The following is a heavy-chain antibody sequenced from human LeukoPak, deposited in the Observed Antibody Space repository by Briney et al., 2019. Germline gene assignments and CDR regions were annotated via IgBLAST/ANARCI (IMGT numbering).Heavy chain of an antibody. CDR1: GFTFNSDW. J-gene: IGHJ4*02. CDR3: ARDFPYCSSTSCYNY. V-gene: IGHV3-74*01. CDR2: INGDGSTT. D-gene: IGHD2-2*02. Sequence: GGSLRLSCAASGFTFNSDWMHWVRQAPGKGLVWVSHINGDGSTTGYADSVKGRFTISRDNAKNTLYLQMNSLGAEDTAVYYCARDFPYCSSTSCYNYWGQGTLVTVSS.